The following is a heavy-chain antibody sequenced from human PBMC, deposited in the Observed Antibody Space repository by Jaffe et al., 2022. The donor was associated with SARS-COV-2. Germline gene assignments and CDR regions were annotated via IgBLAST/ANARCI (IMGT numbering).Heavy chain of an antibody. CDR2: ISWNSGSI. CDR1: GFTFDDYA. J-gene: IGHJ6*02. Sequence: EVQLVESGGGLVQPGRSLRLSCAASGFTFDDYAMHWVRQAPGKGLEWVSGISWNSGSIGYADSVKGRFTISRDNAKNSLYLQMNSLRAEDTALYYCAKDIGDGYCSGGSCHRYYYYGMDVWGQGTTVTVSS. D-gene: IGHD2-15*01. V-gene: IGHV3-9*01. CDR3: AKDIGDGYCSGGSCHRYYYYGMDV.